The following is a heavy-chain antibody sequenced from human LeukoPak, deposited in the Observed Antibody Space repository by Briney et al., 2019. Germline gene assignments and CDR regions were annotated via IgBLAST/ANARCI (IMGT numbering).Heavy chain of an antibody. CDR3: ARDRCSSTSCYLFDY. CDR1: GGSISSYY. Sequence: SETLSLTCTVSGGSISSYYWSWIRQPPGKGLEWIGYIYYSGSTNYNPSLKSRVTISVDTSKNQFSLKLSSVTAADTAVYYCARDRCSSTSCYLFDYWGRGTLVTVSS. D-gene: IGHD2-2*01. V-gene: IGHV4-59*01. CDR2: IYYSGST. J-gene: IGHJ4*02.